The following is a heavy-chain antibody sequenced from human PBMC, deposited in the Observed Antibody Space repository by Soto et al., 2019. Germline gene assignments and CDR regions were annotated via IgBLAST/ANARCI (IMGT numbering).Heavy chain of an antibody. CDR1: GGSFSGYY. CDR2: INHSGST. CDR3: ARFHLYYDFWSGYYTPAYYCYYGMDV. J-gene: IGHJ6*02. D-gene: IGHD3-3*01. Sequence: SETLSLTCAVYGGSFSGYYWSWIRQPPGKGLEWIGEINHSGSTNYNPSLKSRVTISVDTSKNQFSLKLSSVTAADTAVYYCARFHLYYDFWSGYYTPAYYCYYGMDVWGQGTTVTVSS. V-gene: IGHV4-34*01.